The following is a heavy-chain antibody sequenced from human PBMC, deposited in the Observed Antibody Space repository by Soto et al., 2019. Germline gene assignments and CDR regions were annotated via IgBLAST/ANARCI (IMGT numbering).Heavy chain of an antibody. D-gene: IGHD3-10*01. CDR3: ARDDEGGSYCDLGY. CDR2: IRYDGNNK. V-gene: IGHV3-30*02. CDR1: GFTFSSYW. Sequence: GGSLRLSCAASGFTFSSYWMSWVRQAPGKGLEWVANIRYDGNNKYYADSVKGRFTISRDNSKNTLYLQMNSLRTEDTAIYYCARDDEGGSYCDLGYWGQGTLVTVSS. J-gene: IGHJ4*02.